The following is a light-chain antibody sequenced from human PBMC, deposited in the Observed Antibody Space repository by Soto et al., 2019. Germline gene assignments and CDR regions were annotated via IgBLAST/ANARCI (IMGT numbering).Light chain of an antibody. CDR1: QSISSSY. V-gene: IGKV3-20*01. CDR3: QQYGSSPVT. CDR2: GAS. Sequence: EIVLTQSPGTLSLSPGERTTISCRASQSISSSYLAWYQQIPGQAPRLLIYGASVRATGIPDRFSGSGSGTDFTLTISRLEPEDFAVYFCQQYGSSPVTFGGGTKVDIK. J-gene: IGKJ4*01.